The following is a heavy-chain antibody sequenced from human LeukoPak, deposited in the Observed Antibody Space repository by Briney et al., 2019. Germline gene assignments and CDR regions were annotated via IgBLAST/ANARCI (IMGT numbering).Heavy chain of an antibody. CDR3: AKDTDRNYYDSSGYIDY. J-gene: IGHJ4*02. CDR1: GFTFSSYS. D-gene: IGHD3-22*01. V-gene: IGHV3-21*04. CDR2: ISSSSSYI. Sequence: GGSLRLSCAASGFTFSSYSMNWVRQAPGKGLEWVSSISSSSSYIYYADPVKGRFTISRDNAKNSLYLQMNSLRAEDTALYYCAKDTDRNYYDSSGYIDYWGQGTLVTVSS.